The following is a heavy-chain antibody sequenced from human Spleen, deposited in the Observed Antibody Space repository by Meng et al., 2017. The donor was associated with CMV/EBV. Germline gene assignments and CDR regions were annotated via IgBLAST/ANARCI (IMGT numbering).Heavy chain of an antibody. CDR2: MIPVFGIV. CDR1: GGTFSSYT. V-gene: IGHV1-69*02. CDR3: ASGRMTALHY. J-gene: IGHJ4*02. Sequence: KVSCKASGGTFSSYTISWVRQAPGQGLEWMGRMIPVFGIVEYAQKFQGKVTITADKSTSTAYMEVSSLRSEDTAVYYCASGRMTALHYWGQGTLVTVSS. D-gene: IGHD2-21*02.